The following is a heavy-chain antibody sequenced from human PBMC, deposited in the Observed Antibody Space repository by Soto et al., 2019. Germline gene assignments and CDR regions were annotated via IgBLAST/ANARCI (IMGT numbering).Heavy chain of an antibody. Sequence: SXKVSCKASGGTXSSYATICVRQAPGQGLEWIGGIIPIFVTANYAKKFQGRVTITADESTRTAYMELSSMRSEDTAVYYCARKKWELRNLYGMYVWGQGTTGPVSS. D-gene: IGHD1-26*01. V-gene: IGHV1-69*13. CDR3: ARKKWELRNLYGMYV. J-gene: IGHJ6*02. CDR1: GGTXSSYA. CDR2: IIPIFVTA.